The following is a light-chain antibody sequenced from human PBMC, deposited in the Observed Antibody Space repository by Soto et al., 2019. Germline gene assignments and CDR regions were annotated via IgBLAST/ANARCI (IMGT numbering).Light chain of an antibody. Sequence: DIQMTQSPSSLSASVGARVTFTCRASQGIRNNVAWYQQKPGKAPKRLIYAVSSLQTGVPSRFSGSGSGTEFTLTISSLQPEDFATYCCLQHDTYPFTFGPGTKVDIK. CDR2: AVS. CDR3: LQHDTYPFT. V-gene: IGKV1-17*01. J-gene: IGKJ3*01. CDR1: QGIRNN.